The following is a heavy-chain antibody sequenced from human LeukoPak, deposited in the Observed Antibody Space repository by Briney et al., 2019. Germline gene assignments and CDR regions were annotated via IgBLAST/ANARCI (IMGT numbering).Heavy chain of an antibody. CDR1: GGSISSSSYY. V-gene: IGHV4-39*01. CDR3: ARLGGTDYSFDY. Sequence: SETLSLTCTVSGGSISSSSYYWGWIRQSPGKGLEWIGSTYYSGSTSYNPSLKSRVTISVDTSKNQFSLKVSSVTAADTAVYYCARLGGTDYSFDYWGQGTLVTVSS. D-gene: IGHD3-16*01. J-gene: IGHJ4*02. CDR2: TYYSGST.